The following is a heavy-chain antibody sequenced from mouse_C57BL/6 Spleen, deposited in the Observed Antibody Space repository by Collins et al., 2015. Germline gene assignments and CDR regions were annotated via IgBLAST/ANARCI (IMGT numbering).Heavy chain of an antibody. CDR1: GYSITSGYY. CDR3: ARGMITTAMDY. J-gene: IGHJ4*01. V-gene: IGHV3-6*02. CDR2: ISYDGTN. Sequence: DVQLQESRPGLVKPSQSLSLTCSVTGYSITSGYYWNWIRQFPGNKLEWMGYISYDGTNNYNPSLKNRVSITRDTSKNQFFLKLSSVTTEDTTTYYCARGMITTAMDYWGQGTSVTVSS. D-gene: IGHD2-4*01.